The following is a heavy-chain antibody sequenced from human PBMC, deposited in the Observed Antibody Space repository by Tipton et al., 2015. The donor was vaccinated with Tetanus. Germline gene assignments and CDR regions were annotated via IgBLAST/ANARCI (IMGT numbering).Heavy chain of an antibody. Sequence: TLSLTCTVSDGSLGTFYWTWIRQPPGRGLEWIGYISYSGSAKYNPSLKSRLTISVDTSRAQFSLKLSSVTAADTAVYYCARIGWLQQNKPAFDIWGQGTVVTVSS. D-gene: IGHD6-19*01. CDR3: ARIGWLQQNKPAFDI. J-gene: IGHJ3*02. V-gene: IGHV4-59*01. CDR2: ISYSGSA. CDR1: DGSLGTFY.